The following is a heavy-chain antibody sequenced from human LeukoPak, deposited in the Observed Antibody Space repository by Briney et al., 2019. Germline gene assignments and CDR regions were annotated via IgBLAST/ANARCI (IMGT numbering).Heavy chain of an antibody. V-gene: IGHV1-69*13. Sequence: ASVKVSCKASGGTFSSYAISWVRQAPGQGLEWMGRIIPIFGTANYAQKFQGRVTITADESTSTAYMELSSLRSEDTAVYYCARGRGEGYSGYDGGGVTPFDYWGQGTLVTVSS. CDR2: IIPIFGTA. D-gene: IGHD5-12*01. J-gene: IGHJ4*02. CDR1: GGTFSSYA. CDR3: ARGRGEGYSGYDGGGVTPFDY.